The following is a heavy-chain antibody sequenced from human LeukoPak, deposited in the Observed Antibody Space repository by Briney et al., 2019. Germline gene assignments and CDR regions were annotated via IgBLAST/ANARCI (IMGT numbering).Heavy chain of an antibody. J-gene: IGHJ4*02. CDR1: GFTFSSYS. V-gene: IGHV3-21*01. CDR2: ISDSGNYI. D-gene: IGHD2-21*01. Sequence: PGGSLRLSCAVSGFTFSSYSMNWVRQAPGKGLEWVSSISDSGNYIYYADSVKGRFTISRDNAKNSLYLQMNSLRAEDTAVYYCAREANVMFVFWGEGTLVTVSS. CDR3: AREANVMFVF.